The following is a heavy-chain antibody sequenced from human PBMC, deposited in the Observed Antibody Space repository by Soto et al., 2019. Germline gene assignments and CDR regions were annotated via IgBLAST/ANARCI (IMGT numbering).Heavy chain of an antibody. J-gene: IGHJ4*02. CDR1: GFTFSNTW. CDR2: IKSQTDAGTT. V-gene: IGHV3-15*01. CDR3: TTNRDY. Sequence: EVQLVESGGDLVKPGGSLRLSCAASGFTFSNTWMNCVRQAPGKGLEWVGLIKSQTDAGTTDYAAPVKGRFIISRDDSENTLYLQMNNLNTEDTAVYYCTTNRDYWGRGTLVTVSS.